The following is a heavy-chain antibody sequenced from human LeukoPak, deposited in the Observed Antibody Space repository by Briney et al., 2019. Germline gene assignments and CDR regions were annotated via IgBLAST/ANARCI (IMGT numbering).Heavy chain of an antibody. D-gene: IGHD4-17*01. CDR1: GYTFTSYG. J-gene: IGHJ1*01. CDR3: ARGDDYGDYEAEYFQH. CDR2: ISAYNGNT. V-gene: IGHV1-18*01. Sequence: ASVKVSCKASGYTFTSYGISWVRQAPGQGLEWMGWISAYNGNTNYAQKLQGRVTMTTDTSTSTAYMELRSLRSDDTAVYYCARGDDYGDYEAEYFQHWGQGTLVTVSS.